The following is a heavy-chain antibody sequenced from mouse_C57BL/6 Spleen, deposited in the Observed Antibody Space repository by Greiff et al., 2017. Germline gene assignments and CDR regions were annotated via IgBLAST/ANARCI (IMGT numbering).Heavy chain of an antibody. CDR2: IDSNSGGS. V-gene: IGHV1-72*01. D-gene: IGHD1-1*01. Sequence: QVQLKQPGAELVKPGASVKLSCKASGYTFTSYWMHWVKQRPGRGLEWIGRIDSNSGGSKYNEKFKSKATLTVDKPSRTAYMQLSSLTSEDSAVYSCARSNHYGSSYDDYWGQGTTLTVSS. CDR1: GYTFTSYW. J-gene: IGHJ2*01. CDR3: ARSNHYGSSYDDY.